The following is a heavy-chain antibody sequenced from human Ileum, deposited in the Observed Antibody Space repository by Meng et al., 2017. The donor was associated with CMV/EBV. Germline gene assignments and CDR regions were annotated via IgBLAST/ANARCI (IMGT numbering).Heavy chain of an antibody. CDR1: GFTYSNYW. Sequence: GGSLRLSCAASGFTYSNYWMHWVRQAPGKGLVWVARINDDGSSRSYADPVKGRFTISRDNAKNTLYLQMDSLRAEDTAVYYCAKERGYGMDVWGQGTTVTVSS. V-gene: IGHV3-74*01. CDR2: INDDGSSR. J-gene: IGHJ6*02. CDR3: AKERGYGMDV.